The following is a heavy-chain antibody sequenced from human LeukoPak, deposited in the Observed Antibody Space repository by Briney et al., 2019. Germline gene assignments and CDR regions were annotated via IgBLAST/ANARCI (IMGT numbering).Heavy chain of an antibody. CDR1: GFTFGVYA. J-gene: IGHJ3*02. Sequence: GGSLRLSCTASGFTFGVYAMSWVRQAPGKGLEWVGFIRSKAYGGTTEYAASVKGRFTISRDDSKSIAYLQMNSLKTEDTAVYYCTRVTYYYDSSGTHDAFDIWGQGTMVTVSS. D-gene: IGHD3-22*01. CDR3: TRVTYYYDSSGTHDAFDI. V-gene: IGHV3-49*04. CDR2: IRSKAYGGTT.